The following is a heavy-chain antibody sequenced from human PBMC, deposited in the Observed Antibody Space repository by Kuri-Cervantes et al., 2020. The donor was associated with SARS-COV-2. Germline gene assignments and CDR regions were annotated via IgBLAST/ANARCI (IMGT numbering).Heavy chain of an antibody. J-gene: IGHJ3*02. CDR1: GFTFGDYA. V-gene: IGHV3-49*03. D-gene: IGHD3-22*01. CDR2: IRSKAYGGTT. Sequence: GGSLRLSCTASGFTFGDYAMSWFRQVPGKGLEWVGFIRSKAYGGTTEYAASVKGRFTISRDDSKSIAYLQMNSLKTEDTAVYYCTRGLTLHYYDATRAFDIWGQGTMVTVSS. CDR3: TRGLTLHYYDATRAFDI.